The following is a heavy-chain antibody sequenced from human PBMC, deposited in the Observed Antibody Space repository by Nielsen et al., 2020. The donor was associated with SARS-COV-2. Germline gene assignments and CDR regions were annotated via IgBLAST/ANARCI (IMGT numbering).Heavy chain of an antibody. D-gene: IGHD2-15*01. CDR3: ARTQYCSGGSCYFDYYYYMDV. V-gene: IGHV4-59*01. Sequence: SETLSLTCTVSGGSISSYYWSWIRQPPGKGLEWIGYIYYSGSTNYNPSLKSRVTISVDTSKNQFSLKLSSVTAADTAVYYCARTQYCSGGSCYFDYYYYMDVWGKGTTVTVSS. CDR1: GGSISSYY. J-gene: IGHJ6*03. CDR2: IYYSGST.